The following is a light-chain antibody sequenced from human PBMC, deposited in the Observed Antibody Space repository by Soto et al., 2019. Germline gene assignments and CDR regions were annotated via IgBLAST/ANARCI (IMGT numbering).Light chain of an antibody. V-gene: IGKV3-11*01. CDR3: QQRSDWPT. CDR2: DAS. J-gene: IGKJ3*01. Sequence: EIVLTQSPATLSLSPGERASLSCRASQSVGTYLAWYQRKPGQAPRLLIFDASNRATGIPARFSGSGSGTDFTLTISSLEPEDFAVYYCQQRSDWPTFGPGTKVDIK. CDR1: QSVGTY.